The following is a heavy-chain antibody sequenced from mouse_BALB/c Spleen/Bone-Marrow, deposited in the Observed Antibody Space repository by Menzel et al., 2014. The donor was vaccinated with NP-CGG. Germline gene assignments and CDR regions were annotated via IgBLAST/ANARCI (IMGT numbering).Heavy chain of an antibody. CDR2: INPSNGRN. CDR1: GYSFTSYW. CDR3: ARHDGPAWFAY. V-gene: IGHV1S81*02. Sequence: QVQLQQSGAELVKPGASVRLSCKASGYSFTSYWIHWVKQRPGQGLEWIGEINPSNGRNNYNEKFKNKATLTVDKSSSTAYMQLSSLTAEDSAVYYGARHDGPAWFAYWGQGTLVTVSA. J-gene: IGHJ3*01.